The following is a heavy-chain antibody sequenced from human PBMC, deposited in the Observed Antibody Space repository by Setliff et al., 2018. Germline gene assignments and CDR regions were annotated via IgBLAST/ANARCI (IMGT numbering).Heavy chain of an antibody. Sequence: PGGSLRLSCVASGFTISNYWMAWIRQAPGRGLEWVSYITRSGDAMYYTDSVKGRFTISRDNAKNSLYLQMNSLRAEDTAVYYCARGHTTVSTGYWGQGTLVTVSS. V-gene: IGHV3-11*01. CDR1: GFTISNYW. CDR2: ITRSGDAM. CDR3: ARGHTTVSTGY. J-gene: IGHJ4*02. D-gene: IGHD4-17*01.